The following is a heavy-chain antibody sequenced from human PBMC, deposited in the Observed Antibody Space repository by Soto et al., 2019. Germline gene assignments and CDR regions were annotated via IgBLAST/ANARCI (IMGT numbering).Heavy chain of an antibody. CDR3: ARRGYYDSSGYYYEPNFDY. V-gene: IGHV3-30-3*01. CDR1: GFTFSSYA. J-gene: IGHJ4*02. Sequence: GGSLRLSCAASGFTFSSYAMHWVRQAPGKGLEWVAVISYDGSNKYYADSVKGRFTISRDNSKNTLYLQMNSLRAEDTAVYYCARRGYYDSSGYYYEPNFDYWGQGTLVTVSS. D-gene: IGHD3-22*01. CDR2: ISYDGSNK.